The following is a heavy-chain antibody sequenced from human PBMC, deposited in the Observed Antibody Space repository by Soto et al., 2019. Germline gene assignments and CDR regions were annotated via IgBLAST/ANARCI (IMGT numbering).Heavy chain of an antibody. D-gene: IGHD6-13*01. CDR1: GFTFTSSA. CDR3: AKGAPGTPYFDD. Sequence: HPGGSLRLSCAASGFTFTSSAMNWVRQAPGKGLEWVSAVSGSGATTWYADSLRGRFTISRDNSKNTVYLQMNGLRAEDTAVYYCAKGAPGTPYFDDWGQGALVTVSS. CDR2: VSGSGATT. J-gene: IGHJ4*02. V-gene: IGHV3-23*01.